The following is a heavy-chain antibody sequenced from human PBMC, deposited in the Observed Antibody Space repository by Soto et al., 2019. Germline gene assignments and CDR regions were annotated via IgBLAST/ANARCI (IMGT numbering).Heavy chain of an antibody. CDR1: GFTVSSNY. CDR2: IFTGGST. CDR3: AKEGSPPYYFDY. Sequence: PGGSLRLSCAASGFTVSSNYMSWVRQAPGKGMEWVSVIFTGGSTYYADSVKGRFTISRHNSKNTLYLQMDSLRAEDTAVYYCAKEGSPPYYFDYWGQGTLVTVSS. V-gene: IGHV3-53*01. D-gene: IGHD3-10*01. J-gene: IGHJ4*02.